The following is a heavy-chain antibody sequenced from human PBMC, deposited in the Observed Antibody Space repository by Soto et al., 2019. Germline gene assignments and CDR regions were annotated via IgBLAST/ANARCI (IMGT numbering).Heavy chain of an antibody. CDR3: ARDLAVTTIWFDH. CDR1: VCSISGYY. D-gene: IGHD4-17*01. J-gene: IGHJ5*02. Sequence: QVQLQESGPGLVKPSETLSLTCTVSVCSISGYYWTWIRQPAGKGLEWIGRIYTSRLTNYNPSLKSRFTEPVDTSQDQFSLKLSSVTAADTAVYYCARDLAVTTIWFDHWGQGTLVTVSS. V-gene: IGHV4-4*07. CDR2: IYTSRLT.